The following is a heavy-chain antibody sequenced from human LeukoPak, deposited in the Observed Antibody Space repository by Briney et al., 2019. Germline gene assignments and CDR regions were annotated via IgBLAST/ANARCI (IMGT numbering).Heavy chain of an antibody. V-gene: IGHV3-66*02. CDR2: IYSGGST. Sequence: GGSLRLSCAASGFTVSSNYMSWVRQAPGKGLEWVSVIYSGGSTYYADSVKGRFTISRDNSKNTLYLQMNSLRAEDTAVYYCARERDYNGSVDYWGQGTLVTVSS. D-gene: IGHD4-11*01. CDR1: GFTVSSNY. CDR3: ARERDYNGSVDY. J-gene: IGHJ4*02.